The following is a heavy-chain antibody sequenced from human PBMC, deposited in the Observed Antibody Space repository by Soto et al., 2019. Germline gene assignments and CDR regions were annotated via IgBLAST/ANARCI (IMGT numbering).Heavy chain of an antibody. J-gene: IGHJ6*02. CDR3: ARGDREDIAVVVGARPGEYGVDV. V-gene: IGHV3-30-3*01. CDR2: ISYDGSNK. CDR1: GFTFRIYA. Sequence: QVHLVESGGGVVQPGRSLRLSCAASGFTFRIYAMHWVRQAPGKGLECVAVISYDGSNKFYRDSVKGRFTISRYNSKNTLYLQINSLRYEDTAVYYCARGDREDIAVVVGARPGEYGVDVWGQGTTVTVSS. D-gene: IGHD2-15*01.